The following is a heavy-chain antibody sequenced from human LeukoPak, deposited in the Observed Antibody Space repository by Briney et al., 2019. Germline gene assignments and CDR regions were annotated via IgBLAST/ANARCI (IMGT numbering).Heavy chain of an antibody. J-gene: IGHJ4*02. CDR1: GGSISGYY. D-gene: IGHD1-26*01. V-gene: IGHV4-34*01. Sequence: SETLSLTCAVYGGSISGYYWSWIRQPPGKGLEWIGEINHSGSTNYNPSLKSRVTISVDTSKNQFSLKLSSVTAADTAVYYCARLASRSYGVGATDYWGQGTLVTVSS. CDR2: INHSGST. CDR3: ARLASRSYGVGATDY.